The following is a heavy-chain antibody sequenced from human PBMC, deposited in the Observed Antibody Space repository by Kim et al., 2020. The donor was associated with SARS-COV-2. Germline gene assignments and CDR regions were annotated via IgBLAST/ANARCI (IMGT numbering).Heavy chain of an antibody. CDR1: GFTFSSYG. D-gene: IGHD3-10*01. Sequence: GGSLRLSCAASGFTFSSYGMHWVRQAPGKGLEWVAVIWYDGSNKYYADSVKGRFTISRDNSKNTLYLQMNSLRAEDTAVYYCAKDPNYYGSVTGGMDVWGQGTTVTVSS. CDR2: IWYDGSNK. V-gene: IGHV3-33*06. CDR3: AKDPNYYGSVTGGMDV. J-gene: IGHJ6*02.